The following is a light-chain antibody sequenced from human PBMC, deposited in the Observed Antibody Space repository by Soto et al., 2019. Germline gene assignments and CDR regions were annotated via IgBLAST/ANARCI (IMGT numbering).Light chain of an antibody. V-gene: IGKV4-1*01. CDR3: QQYYTTPTWT. J-gene: IGKJ1*01. CDR2: WAS. Sequence: DIVMTQSPDSLTLSLGERATINCKSSQSVFSRFRNKNYLAWFQQKPGQPPRLLIYWASTRESGVSDRFSGSGSGTDFTLTINSLQAEDVAVYYCQQYYTTPTWTFGQGTQGGYQ. CDR1: QSVFSRFRNKNY.